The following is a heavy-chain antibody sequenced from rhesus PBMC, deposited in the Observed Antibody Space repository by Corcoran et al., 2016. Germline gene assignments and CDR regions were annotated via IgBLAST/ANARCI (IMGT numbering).Heavy chain of an antibody. CDR3: ARTLIAAAGTKFDY. Sequence: QVQLQESGPGLVKPLATLSLPCAFPGCSISSHYCSWIRQPPGQGLEWFGDIYGSGSSNKYNHSLKSRVTLSVDTSKNQFSLKLSAVTAADTAVYYCARTLIAAAGTKFDYWGQGVLVTVSS. CDR2: IYGSGSSN. D-gene: IGHD6-25*01. V-gene: IGHV4S11*01. CDR1: GCSISSHY. J-gene: IGHJ4*01.